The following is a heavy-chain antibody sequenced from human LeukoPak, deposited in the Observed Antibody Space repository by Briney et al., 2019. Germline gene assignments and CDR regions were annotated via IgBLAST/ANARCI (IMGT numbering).Heavy chain of an antibody. CDR3: ASAQDYDFWSGYYPYYYYYMDV. J-gene: IGHJ6*03. V-gene: IGHV4-59*01. D-gene: IGHD3-3*01. CDR1: GGSISSYY. Sequence: SETLSLTCTVSGGSISSYYWSWIRQPPGKGLEWIGYIYYSGSTNYNPSLKSRVTISVDTSKNKFSLKLSSVTAADTAVYYCASAQDYDFWSGYYPYYYYYMDVWGKGTTVTVSS. CDR2: IYYSGST.